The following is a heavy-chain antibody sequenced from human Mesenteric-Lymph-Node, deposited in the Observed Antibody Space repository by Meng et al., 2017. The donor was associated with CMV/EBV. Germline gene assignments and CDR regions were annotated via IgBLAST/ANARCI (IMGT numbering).Heavy chain of an antibody. V-gene: IGHV3-23*01. CDR2: ISGSGGST. J-gene: IGHJ4*02. CDR1: GFTFSNYG. D-gene: IGHD2-2*01. CDR3: AKYYPRGYGSSTSCKEDALMGSLDY. Sequence: GESLKISCAASGFTFSNYGMHWVRQAPGKGLEWVSAISGSGGSTYYADSVKGRFTISRDNSKNTLYLQMNSLRAEDTAVYYCAKYYPRGYGSSTSCKEDALMGSLDYWGQGTLVTVSS.